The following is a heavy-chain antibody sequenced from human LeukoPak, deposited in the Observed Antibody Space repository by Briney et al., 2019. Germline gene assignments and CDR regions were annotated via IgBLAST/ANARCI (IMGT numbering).Heavy chain of an antibody. CDR2: IYYSGST. CDR3: ASLADTAMSY. D-gene: IGHD5-18*01. Sequence: SETLSLTCTVSGGSISSYYWSWIRQPPGKGLEWIGYIYYSGSTNYNPSLKSRVTISVDTSKNQFSLELSSVTAADTAVYYCASLADTAMSYWGQGTLVTVSS. CDR1: GGSISSYY. V-gene: IGHV4-59*08. J-gene: IGHJ4*02.